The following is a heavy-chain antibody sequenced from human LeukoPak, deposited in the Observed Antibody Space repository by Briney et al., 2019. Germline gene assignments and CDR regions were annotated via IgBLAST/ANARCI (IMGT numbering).Heavy chain of an antibody. CDR3: ARGASSAYYVDY. CDR2: IKYDGSMT. Sequence: GGSLRLSCAASGFTFDDYAMHWVRQAPGKGLVWVSRIKYDGSMTTYGDSVKGRFSISRDNAKNTVDLQMNSLRAEDTAVYYCARGASSAYYVDYWGQGTLVSVSS. D-gene: IGHD3-22*01. V-gene: IGHV3-74*01. CDR1: GFTFDDYA. J-gene: IGHJ4*02.